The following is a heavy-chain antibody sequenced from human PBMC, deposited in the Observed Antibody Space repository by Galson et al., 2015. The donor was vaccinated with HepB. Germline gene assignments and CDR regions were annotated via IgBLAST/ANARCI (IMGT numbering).Heavy chain of an antibody. CDR3: AKLPGVWNAFDI. J-gene: IGHJ3*02. Sequence: SLRLSCAASGFTFSSYAMSWVRQAPGKGLEWVSAISGSGGSTYYADSVKGRFTISRDNSKNTLYLQMNSLRAEDTAVYYCAKLPGVWNAFDIWGQGTMVTVSS. V-gene: IGHV3-23*01. D-gene: IGHD3-16*01. CDR2: ISGSGGST. CDR1: GFTFSSYA.